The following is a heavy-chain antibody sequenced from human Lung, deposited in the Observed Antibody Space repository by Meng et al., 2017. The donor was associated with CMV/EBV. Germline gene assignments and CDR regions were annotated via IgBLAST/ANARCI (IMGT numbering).Heavy chain of an antibody. D-gene: IGHD2-2*01. CDR2: INHSGST. CDR1: GGSFSGYF. J-gene: IGHJ6*02. CDR3: ARGTVTSRVIVPPFAIKIVYGMDV. V-gene: IGHV4-34*01. Sequence: SQXXSLTXAVYGGSFSGYFWSWIRQPPGKGLEWIGEINHSGSTNYNPSLKSRVTISVDTSKNQFFLKLISVTAADTAVYYCARGTVTSRVIVPPFAIKIVYGMDVXGQGXTVTVS.